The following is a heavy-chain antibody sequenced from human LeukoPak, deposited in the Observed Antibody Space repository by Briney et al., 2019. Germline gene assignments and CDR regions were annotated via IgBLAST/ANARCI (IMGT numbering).Heavy chain of an antibody. V-gene: IGHV3-53*01. CDR2: IYTGGSS. D-gene: IGHD3-22*01. CDR1: GFTVSSNY. CDR3: ARVTLGFDSRTYYPTTFDY. Sequence: GGSLRLSCAASGFTVSSNYMSWVRQAPGKGLEWVSLIYTGGSSYYADSVKGRFTISRDTSINTLYLQMNSLRVENAAVYYCARVTLGFDSRTYYPTTFDYWGQGTQVAVSS. J-gene: IGHJ4*02.